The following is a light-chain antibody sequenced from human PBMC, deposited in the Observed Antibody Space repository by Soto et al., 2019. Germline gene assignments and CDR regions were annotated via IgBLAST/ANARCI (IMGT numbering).Light chain of an antibody. V-gene: IGKV1-27*01. Sequence: DIQMTQSPSSLSASVGDIVTITCRASQGISHYLAWYQQKPGKVPKLLIYTASTLQSGVPSRFSGSESGTDFTLTISSLQPEDVVNYYCQQYNSGRWTFGQGTKVEVK. CDR2: TAS. J-gene: IGKJ1*01. CDR1: QGISHY. CDR3: QQYNSGRWT.